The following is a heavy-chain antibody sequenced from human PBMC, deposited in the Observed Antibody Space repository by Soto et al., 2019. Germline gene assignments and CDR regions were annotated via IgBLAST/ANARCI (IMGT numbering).Heavy chain of an antibody. D-gene: IGHD4-17*01. Sequence: SETLSLTCSVSGGSISKFYWSWIRRTAGKGLEWMGRVYATGTTDYNPSLRSRVAMSVDISKKTFSLRLTSVTAADTGVYYCVRDGSKTLRDWFDPWGQGKLVTVSS. CDR3: VRDGSKTLRDWFDP. CDR1: GGSISKFY. CDR2: VYATGTT. V-gene: IGHV4-4*07. J-gene: IGHJ5*02.